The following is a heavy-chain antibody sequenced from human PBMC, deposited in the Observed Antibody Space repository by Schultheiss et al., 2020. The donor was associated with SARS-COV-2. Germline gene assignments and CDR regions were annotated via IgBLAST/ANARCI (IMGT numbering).Heavy chain of an antibody. CDR1: GGSISSYY. CDR3: ARGGQLEDIVVPTPMDV. Sequence: SETLSLTCTVSGGSISSYYWSWIRQPAGKGLEWIGRIYTSGSTNYNPSLKSRVTISVDTSKNQFSLKLSSVTAADTAVYYCARGGQLEDIVVPTPMDVWGQGTTVTVSS. V-gene: IGHV4-4*07. J-gene: IGHJ6*02. CDR2: IYTSGST. D-gene: IGHD2-2*01.